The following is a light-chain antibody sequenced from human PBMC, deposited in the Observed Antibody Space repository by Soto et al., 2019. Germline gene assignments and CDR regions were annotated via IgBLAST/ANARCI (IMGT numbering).Light chain of an antibody. V-gene: IGKV1-9*01. CDR1: QAISSY. J-gene: IGKJ5*01. Sequence: DIQLTQAPSFLSASAGDRVSITCRASQAISSYLAWYQQKPGRAPKLLIYAASTLQSGVPSRFSGSGSGTEFTLTISYLQAEDFGTYYCQEASRIPITFGQGTRLEI. CDR3: QEASRIPIT. CDR2: AAS.